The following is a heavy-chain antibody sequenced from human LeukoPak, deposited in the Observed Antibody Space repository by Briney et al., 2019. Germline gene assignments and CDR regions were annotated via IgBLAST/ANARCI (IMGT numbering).Heavy chain of an antibody. CDR2: IYYSGST. D-gene: IGHD4-11*01. J-gene: IGHJ4*02. V-gene: IGHV4-59*01. CDR3: ARGEDYRLPAH. Sequence: PSETLSLTCTVSGGSISSYYWSWIRQPPGKRLEWIGYIYYSGSTNYNPSLKSRVTISVDTSKNQFSLKLSSVTAADTAVYYCARGEDYRLPAHWGQGTLVTVSS. CDR1: GGSISSYY.